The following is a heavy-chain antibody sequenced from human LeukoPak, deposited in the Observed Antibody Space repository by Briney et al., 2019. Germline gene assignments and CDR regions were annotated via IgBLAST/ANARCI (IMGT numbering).Heavy chain of an antibody. Sequence: GASVKVPCKASGYTFTSYYMHWVRQAPGQGLEWMGRINPNSGGTNYAQKFQGRVTMTRDTSISTAYMELSRLRSDDTAVYYCARESTAEDYFDYWGQGTLVTVSS. CDR3: ARESTAEDYFDY. CDR1: GYTFTSYY. J-gene: IGHJ4*02. CDR2: INPNSGGT. D-gene: IGHD2-8*02. V-gene: IGHV1-2*06.